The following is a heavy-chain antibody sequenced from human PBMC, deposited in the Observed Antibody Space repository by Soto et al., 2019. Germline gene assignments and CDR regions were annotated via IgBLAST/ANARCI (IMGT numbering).Heavy chain of an antibody. Sequence: SETLSLTCAVYGGSFSGYYWSWIRQPPGKGLEWIGEINHSGSTNYNPSLKSRVTISVDTSKNQFSLKLSSVTAADTAVYYCAAAYYYYGMDVWGQGTTVT. CDR1: GGSFSGYY. V-gene: IGHV4-34*01. CDR3: AAAYYYYGMDV. CDR2: INHSGST. J-gene: IGHJ6*02. D-gene: IGHD6-13*01.